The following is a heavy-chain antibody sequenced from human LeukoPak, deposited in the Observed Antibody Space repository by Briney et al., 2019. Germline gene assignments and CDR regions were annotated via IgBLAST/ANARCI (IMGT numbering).Heavy chain of an antibody. Sequence: ASVKVSCKASGYTFTDYYMHWVRQAPGQGLEWMGWLNTNSGGTNYAQTFHSRVTMTRVTSISPAYMELISLGSDDTAVYCCARGYSSSSWGQGTLVTVSS. CDR2: LNTNSGGT. J-gene: IGHJ5*02. CDR3: ARGYSSSS. D-gene: IGHD6-6*01. CDR1: GYTFTDYY. V-gene: IGHV1-2*02.